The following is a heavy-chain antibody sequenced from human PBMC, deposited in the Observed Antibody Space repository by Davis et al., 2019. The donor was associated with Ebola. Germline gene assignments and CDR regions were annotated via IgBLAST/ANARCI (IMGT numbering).Heavy chain of an antibody. Sequence: GGSLRLSCAASGFTFSSYAMSWVRQAPGRGLEWVSAISGSGGSTYYADSAKGRFTISRDNAKNSLYLQMNSLRAEDTAVYYCAIANRGPVADTGDYWGQGTLVTVSS. V-gene: IGHV3-23*01. D-gene: IGHD6-19*01. CDR3: AIANRGPVADTGDY. CDR2: ISGSGGST. J-gene: IGHJ4*02. CDR1: GFTFSSYA.